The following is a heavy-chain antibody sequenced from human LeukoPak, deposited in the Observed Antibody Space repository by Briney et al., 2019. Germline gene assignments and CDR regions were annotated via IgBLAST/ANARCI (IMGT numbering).Heavy chain of an antibody. D-gene: IGHD2-15*01. V-gene: IGHV3-23*01. CDR1: GFTFSNYA. CDR3: AKTQGYYDA. J-gene: IGHJ5*02. Sequence: PGGSLRLSCVASGFTFSNYAMSWVRQVPGKGLELVSGIYGSDDKTVYGDAVKGRFTISRDNSKNTLYLQMNSLRADDTAVYYCAKTQGYYDAWGQGALVTVSS. CDR2: IYGSDDKT.